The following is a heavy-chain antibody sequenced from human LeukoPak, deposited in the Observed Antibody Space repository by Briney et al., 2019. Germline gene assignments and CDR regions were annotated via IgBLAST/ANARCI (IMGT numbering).Heavy chain of an antibody. Sequence: SETLSLTCTLSGVSIAVFGGSIDSSSYFWAWVRQPPGKGLEWIGSIHYSGSTYYNPSLKSRVTISIDTSKNQFSLKLRSATAADTAVYYCARRDMVRGAYGMDVWGQGNPGHRLL. CDR2: IHYSGST. D-gene: IGHD3-10*01. J-gene: IGHJ6*02. CDR1: GVSIAVFGGSIDSSSYF. CDR3: ARRDMVRGAYGMDV. V-gene: IGHV4-39*07.